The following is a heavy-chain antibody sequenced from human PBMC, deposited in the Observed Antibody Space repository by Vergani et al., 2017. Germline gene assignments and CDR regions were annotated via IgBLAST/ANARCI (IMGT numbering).Heavy chain of an antibody. CDR2: INHSGST. V-gene: IGHV4-34*01. J-gene: IGHJ4*02. CDR3: AIRRVPVHWLWPYYCDY. CDR1: GGSFSGYY. Sequence: QVQLQQWGAGLLKPSETLSLTCAVSGGSFSGYYWSWIRQPPGKGLEWIGEINHSGSTNYNPSLKSRVTISVDTSKNQFSLKLGSVTAADTAVYYCAIRRVPVHWLWPYYCDYWGQGTLVTVSS. D-gene: IGHD5-18*01.